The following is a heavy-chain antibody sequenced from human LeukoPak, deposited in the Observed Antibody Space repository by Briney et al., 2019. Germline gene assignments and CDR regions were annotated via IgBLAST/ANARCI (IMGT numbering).Heavy chain of an antibody. D-gene: IGHD1-26*01. J-gene: IGHJ4*02. CDR1: GFTFSSYA. CDR2: ISYDGSNK. CDR3: ARGRGGTTTPYYFDS. Sequence: PGGSLRLSCAASGFTFSSYAMHWVRQTPGKGLEGVAVISYDGSNKFDADSVKGRFTISRDNSKTTLYLEMKSLRAEDTGVYFCARGRGGTTTPYYFDSWGRGALVTVSS. V-gene: IGHV3-30*04.